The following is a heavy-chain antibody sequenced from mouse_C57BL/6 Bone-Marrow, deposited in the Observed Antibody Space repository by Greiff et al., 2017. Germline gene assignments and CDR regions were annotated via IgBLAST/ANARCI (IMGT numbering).Heavy chain of an antibody. D-gene: IGHD1-1*01. CDR2: INPNIGGT. CDR1: GYTFTDYN. Sequence: VQLQQSGPELVKPGASVKIPCKASGYTFTDYNMDWVKQSHGKSLEWIGDINPNIGGTIYNQKFKGKATLTVDKSSSTAYMELRSLTSEDTAVYYCARGDYYGSSFAYWGQGTLVTVSA. CDR3: ARGDYYGSSFAY. V-gene: IGHV1-18*01. J-gene: IGHJ3*01.